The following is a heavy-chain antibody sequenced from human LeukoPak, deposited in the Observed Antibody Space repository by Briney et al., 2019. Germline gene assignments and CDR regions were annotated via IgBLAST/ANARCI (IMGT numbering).Heavy chain of an antibody. CDR3: ARQGVEMTTISHVDY. Sequence: SETLSLTCTVSGGSIRSYCWSWIRQPPGEGLEWIEYIFGTGSTKYNPSLKSRVTMSLDTSKNQFSLELRSVTAADTAVYYCARQGVEMTTISHVDYWGQGSLVTVSS. CDR2: IFGTGST. V-gene: IGHV4-59*08. CDR1: GGSIRSYC. J-gene: IGHJ4*02. D-gene: IGHD5-24*01.